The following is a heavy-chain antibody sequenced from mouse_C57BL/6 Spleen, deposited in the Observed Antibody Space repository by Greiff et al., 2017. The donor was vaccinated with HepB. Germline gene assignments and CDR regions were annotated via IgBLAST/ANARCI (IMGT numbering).Heavy chain of an antibody. V-gene: IGHV1-55*01. J-gene: IGHJ1*03. CDR2: IYPGSGST. D-gene: IGHD1-1*01. CDR1: GYTFTSYW. Sequence: QVQLQQPGAELVKPGASVKMSCKASGYTFTSYWITWVKQRPGQGLEWIGDIYPGSGSTNYNEKFKSKATLTVDTSSSTASMQLSSLTSEDSAVYYCARPTTVVEGGYFDVWGTGTTVTVSS. CDR3: ARPTTVVEGGYFDV.